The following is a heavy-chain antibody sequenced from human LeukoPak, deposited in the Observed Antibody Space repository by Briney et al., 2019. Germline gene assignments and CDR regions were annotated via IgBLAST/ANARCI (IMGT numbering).Heavy chain of an antibody. CDR2: IRYDGSNK. Sequence: PGGSLRLSCAASGFTFSSYGMHWVRQAPGKGLEWVAFIRYDGSNKYYADSVKGRFTISRDNSKNTLYLQMNSLRAEDTAVYYCARGPPRSSWYQNNNYYYYGMDVWGQGTTVTVSS. CDR1: GFTFSSYG. J-gene: IGHJ6*02. D-gene: IGHD6-13*01. V-gene: IGHV3-30*02. CDR3: ARGPPRSSWYQNNNYYYYGMDV.